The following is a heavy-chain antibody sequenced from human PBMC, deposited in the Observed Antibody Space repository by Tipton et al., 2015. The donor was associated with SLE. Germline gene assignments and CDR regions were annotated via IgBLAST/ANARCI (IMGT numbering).Heavy chain of an antibody. CDR2: IYSGGST. CDR1: GFTVSSNY. CDR3: ARDEGSGSYFEGLDY. Sequence: QLVQSGGGLVQPGGSLRLSCAASGFTVSSNYMSWVRQAPGKGLEWVSVIYSGGSTYYADSVKGRFTISRDNSKNTLYLQMNSLRAEDTAVYYCARDEGSGSYFEGLDYRGQGTLVTVSS. D-gene: IGHD1-26*01. V-gene: IGHV3-53*04. J-gene: IGHJ4*02.